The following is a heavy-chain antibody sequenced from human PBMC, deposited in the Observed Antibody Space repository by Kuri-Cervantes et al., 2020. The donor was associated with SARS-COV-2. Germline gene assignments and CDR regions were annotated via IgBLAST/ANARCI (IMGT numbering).Heavy chain of an antibody. CDR2: ISNDGVNK. J-gene: IGHJ4*02. D-gene: IGHD3-16*01. CDR1: GFTLEKYV. Sequence: GESLKISCAAFGFTLEKYVMHWVRQAPGKGLEWVAVISNDGVNKNYADSVKGRFTISRDNSKNTLYLQMNSLRAEDTAVYYCAKDQARYDYVWGSPDYWGQGTLVTVSS. CDR3: AKDQARYDYVWGSPDY. V-gene: IGHV3-30-3*01.